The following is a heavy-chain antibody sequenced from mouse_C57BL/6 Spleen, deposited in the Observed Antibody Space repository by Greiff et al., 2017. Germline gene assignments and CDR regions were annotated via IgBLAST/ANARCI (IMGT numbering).Heavy chain of an antibody. CDR1: GYTFTSYW. J-gene: IGHJ4*01. D-gene: IGHD3-3*01. V-gene: IGHV1-50*01. Sequence: QVQLQQPGAELVKPGASVKLSCKASGYTFTSYWMQWVKQRPGQGLEWIGEIDPSDSYTNYNQKFKGKATLTVDTSSSTAYMQHSSLTSEDSAVYYWAKAGQENAMGYWGQGTSVTVSS. CDR2: IDPSDSYT. CDR3: AKAGQENAMGY.